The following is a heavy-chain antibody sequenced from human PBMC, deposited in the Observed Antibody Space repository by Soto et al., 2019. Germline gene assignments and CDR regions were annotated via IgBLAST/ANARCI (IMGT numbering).Heavy chain of an antibody. J-gene: IGHJ3*02. Sequence: ASLKVSCKASGYTFTSYDINWVRQATGQGLEWMGWMNPNSGNTGYAQKFQGRVTMTRNTSISTAYMELSSLRSEDTAVYYCARGPLCSGGSCSLDAFDIWGQGTMVTVSS. CDR3: ARGPLCSGGSCSLDAFDI. D-gene: IGHD2-15*01. CDR2: MNPNSGNT. V-gene: IGHV1-8*01. CDR1: GYTFTSYD.